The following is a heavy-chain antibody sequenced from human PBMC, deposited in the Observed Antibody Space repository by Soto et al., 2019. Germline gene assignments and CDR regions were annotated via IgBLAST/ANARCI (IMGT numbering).Heavy chain of an antibody. Sequence: QVQLVQSGAEVKKPGASVKVSCKASGYTFTTYGISWVRRAPGEGLEWMGWINAYNGNTNYAQKLQARVTMTTDTSTRTAYMEMRSLGSDDWAEYYCARDPVAGTYFAYWGEGTLVTVSS. CDR1: GYTFTTYG. V-gene: IGHV1-18*01. J-gene: IGHJ4*02. CDR2: INAYNGNT. D-gene: IGHD6-19*01. CDR3: ARDPVAGTYFAY.